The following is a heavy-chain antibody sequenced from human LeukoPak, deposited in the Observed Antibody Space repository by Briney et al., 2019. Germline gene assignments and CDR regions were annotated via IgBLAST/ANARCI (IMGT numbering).Heavy chain of an antibody. J-gene: IGHJ4*02. CDR3: ARDGDGRGEDFDY. CDR1: GVSFRDYW. Sequence: GGALRLSCVASGVSFRDYWMSWVRQAPGKGLEWVANRKEDGSKKNHLDSVKGRFTISRDNAKNFLYLQMNSLRVEDTALYYCARDGDGRGEDFDYWGQGILVTVSS. V-gene: IGHV3-7*01. D-gene: IGHD4-17*01. CDR2: RKEDGSKK.